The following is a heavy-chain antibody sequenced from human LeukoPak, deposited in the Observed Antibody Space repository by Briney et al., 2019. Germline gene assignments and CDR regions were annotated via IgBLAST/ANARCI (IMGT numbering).Heavy chain of an antibody. Sequence: GGSLRLSCAASGFTFSSHWLHWVRQAPGKGLVWVSRIKDDGSLTNYADSVKGRFTISRDNAKNTLSLQMNSLRAEDTAVYYCARGSGIITGIDEWGQGTLVTVSS. V-gene: IGHV3-74*01. CDR1: GFTFSSHW. D-gene: IGHD6-25*01. J-gene: IGHJ4*02. CDR3: ARGSGIITGIDE. CDR2: IKDDGSLT.